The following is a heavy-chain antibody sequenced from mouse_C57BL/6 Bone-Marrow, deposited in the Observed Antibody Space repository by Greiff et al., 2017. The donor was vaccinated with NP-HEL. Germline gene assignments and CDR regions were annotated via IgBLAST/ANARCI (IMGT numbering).Heavy chain of an antibody. V-gene: IGHV5-9*01. D-gene: IGHD1-1*01. Sequence: EVMLVESGGGLVKPGGSLKLSCAASGFTFSSYTMSWVRQTPEKRLEWVATISGGGGNTYYPDSVKGRFTISRDNAKNTLYLQMSSLRSEDTALYYCARPLTTVVATSSYWYFDVWGTGTTVTVSS. CDR2: ISGGGGNT. J-gene: IGHJ1*03. CDR1: GFTFSSYT. CDR3: ARPLTTVVATSSYWYFDV.